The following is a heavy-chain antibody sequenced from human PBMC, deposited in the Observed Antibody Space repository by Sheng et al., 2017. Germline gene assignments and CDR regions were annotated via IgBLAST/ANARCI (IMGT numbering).Heavy chain of an antibody. D-gene: IGHD6-13*01. Sequence: QVQLQQWGAGLLKPSETLSLTCAVYGGSFSGYYWSWIRQPPGKGLEWIGEINHSGSTNYNPSLKSRVTISVDTSKNQFSLKLSSVTAADTAVYYCARGGQIAAAYTYYRYYGMDVWGQGTTVTVSS. CDR1: GGSFSGYY. CDR2: INHSGST. V-gene: IGHV4-34*01. CDR3: ARGGQIAAAYTYYRYYGMDV. J-gene: IGHJ6*02.